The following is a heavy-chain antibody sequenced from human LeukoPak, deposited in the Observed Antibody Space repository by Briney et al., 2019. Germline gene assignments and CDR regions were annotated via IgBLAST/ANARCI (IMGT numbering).Heavy chain of an antibody. Sequence: PGGSLRLSCAASGFTFSSYGMHWVRQAPGKGLEWVAFIRYDGSNKYYADSVKGRFTISRDNSKNTLYLQMNSLRAEDTAVYYCAKEFYDFWSGYWKAFDIWGQGTMVTVSS. CDR3: AKEFYDFWSGYWKAFDI. CDR2: IRYDGSNK. CDR1: GFTFSSYG. V-gene: IGHV3-30*02. J-gene: IGHJ3*02. D-gene: IGHD3-3*01.